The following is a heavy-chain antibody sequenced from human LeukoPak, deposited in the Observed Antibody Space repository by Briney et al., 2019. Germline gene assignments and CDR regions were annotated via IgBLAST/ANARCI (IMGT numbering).Heavy chain of an antibody. Sequence: SETLSLTCAVSGYSISSGYYWGWIRQPPGKGLEWIRSFYHSGNSYYNPSLKSRVSISVDTSKNQFSLNLSSVTAADTALYYCARHDFYSNYPHNWFDPWGQGTLVTVSS. CDR3: ARHDFYSNYPHNWFDP. CDR1: GYSISSGYY. D-gene: IGHD4-11*01. CDR2: FYHSGNS. V-gene: IGHV4-38-2*01. J-gene: IGHJ5*02.